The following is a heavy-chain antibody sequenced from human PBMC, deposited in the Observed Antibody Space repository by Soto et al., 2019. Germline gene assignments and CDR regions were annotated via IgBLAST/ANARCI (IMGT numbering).Heavy chain of an antibody. J-gene: IGHJ3*02. V-gene: IGHV3-23*01. CDR3: ASFSISWYDAFDI. CDR1: GFTFRSHA. D-gene: IGHD6-13*01. CDR2: ISGSGGST. Sequence: EVQLLESGGGLVQPGGSLRLSCAASGFTFRSHAMSWVRQAPGKGLEWVSAISGSGGSTYYADSVKGRFTISRDNSKNKLNLQMNRLRDEDTAVYYCASFSISWYDAFDIWGQGTMVTVSS.